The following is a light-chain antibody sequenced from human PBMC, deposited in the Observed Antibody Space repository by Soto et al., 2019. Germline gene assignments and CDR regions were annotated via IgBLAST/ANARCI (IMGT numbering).Light chain of an antibody. CDR2: DAY. V-gene: IGKV1-17*01. J-gene: IGKJ1*01. CDR3: QQYNSFAWT. CDR1: LGIRND. Sequence: DIHITQSPPSLSASVGDRVTITCRASLGIRNDLGWYHQKPGMAPKLLISDAYTLESGVPSRFSGSGSGPEFTLTISSLQPDDFGTYYCQQYNSFAWTFGKGTKVDI.